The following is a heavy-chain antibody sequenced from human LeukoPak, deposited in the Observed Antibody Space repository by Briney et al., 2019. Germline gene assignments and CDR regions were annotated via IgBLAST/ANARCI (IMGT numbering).Heavy chain of an antibody. D-gene: IGHD2-2*01. Sequence: PGGSLRLSCAASGFTFSSYAMSWVRQAPGKGLEWVSGISGSGDSTYYADSVKGRFTISRDNSKSTLYLQMNSLRAEDTAVYYCGKDAKDCSSTSCYLDYWGQGTLVTASS. CDR1: GFTFSSYA. V-gene: IGHV3-23*01. CDR2: ISGSGDST. CDR3: GKDAKDCSSTSCYLDY. J-gene: IGHJ4*02.